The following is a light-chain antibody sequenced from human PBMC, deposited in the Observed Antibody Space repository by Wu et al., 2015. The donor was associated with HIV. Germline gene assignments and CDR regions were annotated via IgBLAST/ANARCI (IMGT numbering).Light chain of an antibody. CDR3: QQYNNWLRT. J-gene: IGKJ1*01. CDR1: QSLSTN. CDR2: AAS. Sequence: EIVMTQSPDTLSVSPGERATLYCRASQSLSTNLAWYQQKPGQAPRLLIYAASSRAAGIPARFSGSGSGTEFTLTISSLQSEDFAVYYCQQYNNWLRTFGQGTKVEIK. V-gene: IGKV3-15*01.